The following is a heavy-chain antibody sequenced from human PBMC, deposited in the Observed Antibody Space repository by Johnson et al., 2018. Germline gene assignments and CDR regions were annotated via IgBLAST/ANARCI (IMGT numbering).Heavy chain of an antibody. Sequence: VQLVQSGGGVVQXGRSLRLSCAASGFTFSSYAMSWVRQAPGKGLEWVSAIYSDGPTFYADPVKGRFTISRDSSKNTLYLQMNSLRAEDTAVYYWAREITPYYYYAMDVWGQGTTVTVSS. CDR2: IYSDGPT. CDR1: GFTFSSYA. J-gene: IGHJ6*02. V-gene: IGHV3-66*01. CDR3: AREITPYYYYAMDV. D-gene: IGHD3-16*01.